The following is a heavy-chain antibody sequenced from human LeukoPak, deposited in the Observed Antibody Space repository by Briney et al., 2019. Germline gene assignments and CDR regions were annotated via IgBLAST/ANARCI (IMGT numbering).Heavy chain of an antibody. CDR2: ISAYNGNT. V-gene: IGHV1-18*01. CDR1: GYTFTSYG. J-gene: IGHJ6*02. Sequence: ASVKVSCKASGYTFTSYGISWVRQAPGQGLEWMGWISAYNGNTNYAQKLQGRVTMTTDTSTSTAYMELRSLRSDDTAVYYCARDQDPGYYYYYGMDVWGQGTTVTVS. CDR3: ARDQDPGYYYYYGMDV.